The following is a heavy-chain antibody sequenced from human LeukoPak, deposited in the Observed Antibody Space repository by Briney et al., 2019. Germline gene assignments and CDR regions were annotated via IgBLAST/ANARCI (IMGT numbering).Heavy chain of an antibody. CDR1: GFTFSSYA. Sequence: QTGGSLRLSCAASGFTFSSYAMHWVRQAPGKGLEWVAVISYDGSNKYYADSVKGRFTISRDNSKNTLYLQMNSLRAEDTAVYYCARGGSERFLEWFGGDYWGQGTLVTVSS. D-gene: IGHD3-3*01. V-gene: IGHV3-30-3*01. J-gene: IGHJ4*02. CDR2: ISYDGSNK. CDR3: ARGGSERFLEWFGGDY.